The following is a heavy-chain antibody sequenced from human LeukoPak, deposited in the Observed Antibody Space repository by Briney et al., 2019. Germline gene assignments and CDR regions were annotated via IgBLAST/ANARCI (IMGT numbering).Heavy chain of an antibody. J-gene: IGHJ5*02. V-gene: IGHV4-34*01. Sequence: SETLSLTRAVYGGSFSGYYWSWIRQPPGKGLEWIGEINHSGSTNYNPSPKSRVTISEDTSKNQFSLKLSSVTAADTAVYYCARSAPLVLRYFDWLPNWFDPWGQRTLVTVSS. CDR2: INHSGST. CDR3: ARSAPLVLRYFDWLPNWFDP. CDR1: GGSFSGYY. D-gene: IGHD3-9*01.